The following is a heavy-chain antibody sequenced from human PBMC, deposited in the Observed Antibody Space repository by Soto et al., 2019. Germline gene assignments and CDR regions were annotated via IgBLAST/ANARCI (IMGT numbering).Heavy chain of an antibody. D-gene: IGHD5-18*01. V-gene: IGHV4-31*03. CDR1: GAPITGGGFY. J-gene: IGHJ4*02. CDR2: IYYSGIS. CDR3: ARTEWIQLWFDY. Sequence: QVQLLESGPGLVKPSQTLSLICKASGAPITGGGFYWSWIRQRPGGGRGWLGFIYYSGISHYNPSLKSRATISVDTSKNQFSLKLISVTAADTAVYYCARTEWIQLWFDYWGQGALVTVS.